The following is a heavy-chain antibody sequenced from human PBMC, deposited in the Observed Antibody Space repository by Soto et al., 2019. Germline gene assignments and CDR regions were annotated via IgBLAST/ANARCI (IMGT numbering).Heavy chain of an antibody. CDR1: GFTFTSSA. CDR2: IVVGSGNT. V-gene: IGHV1-58*01. CDR3: AADLYDSSSYSIAAYYYYGMDV. D-gene: IGHD3-22*01. Sequence: GASVKVSCKASGFTFTSSAVQWVRQARGQRLEWIGWIVVGSGNTNYAQKFQERVTITRDMSTSTAYMELSSLRSEDTAVYYCAADLYDSSSYSIAAYYYYGMDVWGQGTTVTAP. J-gene: IGHJ6*02.